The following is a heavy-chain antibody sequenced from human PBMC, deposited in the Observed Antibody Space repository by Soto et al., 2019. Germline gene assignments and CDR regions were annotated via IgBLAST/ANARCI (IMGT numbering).Heavy chain of an antibody. CDR3: ARERSNYDILTGPYYYYGMDV. CDR1: GFTFSSYL. J-gene: IGHJ6*02. Sequence: GGSLIVSCAASGFTFSSYLMHWVRQATGKGLVWVSRINSDGSSTSYADSVKGRFTISRDNAKNTLYLQMNSLRAEDTAVYYCARERSNYDILTGPYYYYGMDVWGQGTTVTVSS. D-gene: IGHD3-9*01. CDR2: INSDGSST. V-gene: IGHV3-74*01.